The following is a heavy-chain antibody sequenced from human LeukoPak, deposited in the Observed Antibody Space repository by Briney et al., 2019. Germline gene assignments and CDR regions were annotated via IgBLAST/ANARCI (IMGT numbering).Heavy chain of an antibody. CDR1: GYTFTGYY. Sequence: ASVKVSCKASGYTFTGYYMHWVRQAPGQGLEWMGWINPNSGGTNYAQKFQGRVTMTRDTSISTAHMELSSLTSDDTAVYYCARDSSGWYRWFDLWGQGTLVTVSP. CDR3: ARDSSGWYRWFDL. D-gene: IGHD6-19*01. CDR2: INPNSGGT. V-gene: IGHV1-2*02. J-gene: IGHJ5*02.